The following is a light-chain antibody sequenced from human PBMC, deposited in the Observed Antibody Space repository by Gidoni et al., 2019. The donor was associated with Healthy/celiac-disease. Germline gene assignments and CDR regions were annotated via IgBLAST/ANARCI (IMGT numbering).Light chain of an antibody. CDR3: QQHNSPIFT. V-gene: IGKV1-5*03. J-gene: IGKJ3*01. Sequence: DIQMTQSPSTLSASVGDRVTITCRASQSISSWLAWYQQKPGKAPKLLIYKASSLESGVPSRFSGSGSGTEFTLTISSLQPDDFATYYCQQHNSPIFTFGPGTKVDIK. CDR2: KAS. CDR1: QSISSW.